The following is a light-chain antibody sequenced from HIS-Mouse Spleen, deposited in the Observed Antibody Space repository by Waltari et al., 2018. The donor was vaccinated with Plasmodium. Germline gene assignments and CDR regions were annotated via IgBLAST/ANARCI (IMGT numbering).Light chain of an antibody. CDR3: QQANSFPWT. V-gene: IGKV1-12*01. CDR1: QGISSW. CDR2: AAS. Sequence: DIQMTQSPSSVSASVGDRVTITCRASQGISSWLALYQQKPGKAPKLLIDAASRLQSGVPSRVSGSGSGTDFTLTISSLQPEDFATYYCQQANSFPWTFGQGTKVEIK. J-gene: IGKJ1*01.